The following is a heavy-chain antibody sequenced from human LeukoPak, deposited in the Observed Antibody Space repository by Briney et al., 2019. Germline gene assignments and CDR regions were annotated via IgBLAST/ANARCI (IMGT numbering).Heavy chain of an antibody. CDR3: ATLRGASTAVFDS. CDR2: IHYSGAT. D-gene: IGHD2-21*02. V-gene: IGHV4-59*08. Sequence: SETLSLTCTVSGGSLNYDYWSWIRQSPGKRLEWIGYIHYSGATNYSPSLNSRVTISVDTSKNQFSLKLSSVTAADTALSYCATLRGASTAVFDSWGQGTLVTVSS. CDR1: GGSLNYDY. J-gene: IGHJ4*02.